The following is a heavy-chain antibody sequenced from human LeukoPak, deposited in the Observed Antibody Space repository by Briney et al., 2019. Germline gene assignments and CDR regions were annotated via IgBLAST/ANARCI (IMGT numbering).Heavy chain of an antibody. D-gene: IGHD3-22*01. CDR3: AREVQYYDSSGYLFMGYFDY. J-gene: IGHJ4*02. Sequence: PGGSLRLSCAASGFTVSTNYMSWVRQAPGKGLEWVSVIYTGGGTYYADSVKGRFTISRDNSKNTLYLQMNSLRAEDTAVYYCAREVQYYDSSGYLFMGYFDYWGQGTLVTVSS. CDR2: IYTGGGT. CDR1: GFTVSTNY. V-gene: IGHV3-66*01.